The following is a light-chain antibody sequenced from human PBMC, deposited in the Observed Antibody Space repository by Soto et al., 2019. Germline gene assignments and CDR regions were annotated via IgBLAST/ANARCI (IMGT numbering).Light chain of an antibody. V-gene: IGKV1-5*03. CDR3: QQYTSYPYT. Sequence: DLQMTQSPSTLSASVGDRVTITCRASHSISSWLAWYQQKPGKAPKLLIYKASSLESGVPSRFSGSGSGTEFTLTISSLQPDDFATYYCQQYTSYPYTFGQGTKLDIK. CDR2: KAS. CDR1: HSISSW. J-gene: IGKJ2*01.